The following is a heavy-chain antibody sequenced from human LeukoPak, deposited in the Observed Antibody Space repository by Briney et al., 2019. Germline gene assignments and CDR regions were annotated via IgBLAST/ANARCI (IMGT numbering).Heavy chain of an antibody. Sequence: GGSLRLSCAASGFTVSSTYMTWVRQAPGKGLEWVSIIYIDGTTYYADSVKGRFTISRDNAKNTVYLQMNSLRAEDTAVYYCAKDLGSGGSYSFYFDYWGQGTWSPSPQ. J-gene: IGHJ4*02. CDR3: AKDLGSGGSYSFYFDY. V-gene: IGHV3-66*01. D-gene: IGHD1-26*01. CDR2: IYIDGTT. CDR1: GFTVSSTY.